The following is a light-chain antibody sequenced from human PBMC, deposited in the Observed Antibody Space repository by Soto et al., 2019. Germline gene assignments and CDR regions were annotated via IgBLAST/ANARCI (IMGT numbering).Light chain of an antibody. CDR1: SSDIGGHDF. V-gene: IGLV2-8*01. Sequence: SALTQPPSASGPPGQSVTISCTGTSSDIGGHDFVSWYQQHPGKAPKLIIYEVNKRPSGVPDRFSGSKSDNTASLTVSGLQAEDEADYYCSSFAGNNKPVPFGGGTKLTVL. CDR2: EVN. CDR3: SSFAGNNKPVP. J-gene: IGLJ2*01.